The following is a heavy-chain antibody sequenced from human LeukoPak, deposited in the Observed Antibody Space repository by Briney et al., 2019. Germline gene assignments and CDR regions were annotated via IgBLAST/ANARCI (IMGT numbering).Heavy chain of an antibody. Sequence: GRYLRLSCAASGFIFSRNAMHWVRQAPGKGLEWVAVISYDGSKKYYTDAVKGRFTISRDNSKNTLYLQMNSLRAEDTAVYYCARDMSIGWYGIQDYWGQGTLVTVSS. CDR1: GFIFSRNA. CDR2: ISYDGSKK. V-gene: IGHV3-30*04. D-gene: IGHD6-19*01. J-gene: IGHJ4*02. CDR3: ARDMSIGWYGIQDY.